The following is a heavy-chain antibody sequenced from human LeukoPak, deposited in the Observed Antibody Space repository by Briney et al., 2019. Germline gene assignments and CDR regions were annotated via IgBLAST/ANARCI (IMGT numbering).Heavy chain of an antibody. CDR1: GYTFTSYA. J-gene: IGHJ3*02. CDR2: INAGNGNT. V-gene: IGHV1-3*01. Sequence: GASVKVSCKASGYTFTSYAMHWVRQAPGQRLEWMGWINAGNGNTKYSQKFQGRVTMTRNTSISTAYMELSSLRSEDTAVYYCARVCIAAAGSGPLVAFDIWGQGTMVTVSS. D-gene: IGHD6-13*01. CDR3: ARVCIAAAGSGPLVAFDI.